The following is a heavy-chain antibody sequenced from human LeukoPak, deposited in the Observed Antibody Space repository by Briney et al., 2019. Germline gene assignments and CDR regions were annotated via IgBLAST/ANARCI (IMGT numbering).Heavy chain of an antibody. V-gene: IGHV1-18*01. J-gene: IGHJ3*02. D-gene: IGHD3-3*01. Sequence: GASVKVSCKASGYTFTSYGISWVRQAPGQGLEWMGWISAYNGNTNYAQKFQGRLTITTDESASTAYMELSSLRSEDTAVYYCARHGGITIFGVAQTGGAFDIWGQGTMVTVSS. CDR2: ISAYNGNT. CDR1: GYTFTSYG. CDR3: ARHGGITIFGVAQTGGAFDI.